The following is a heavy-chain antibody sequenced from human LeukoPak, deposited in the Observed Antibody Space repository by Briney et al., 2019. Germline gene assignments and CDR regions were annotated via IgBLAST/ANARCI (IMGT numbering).Heavy chain of an antibody. CDR1: GFTFSSYD. CDR2: IGTAGDT. D-gene: IGHD2-2*01. J-gene: IGHJ5*02. Sequence: GGSLRLSCAASGFTFSSYDMHWVRQATGKGLEWVSAIGTAGDTYCPGSVKGRFTISRENAKNSLYLQMNSLRAEDTAVYYCARVVPAAIKVNWFDPWGQGTLVTVSS. V-gene: IGHV3-13*01. CDR3: ARVVPAAIKVNWFDP.